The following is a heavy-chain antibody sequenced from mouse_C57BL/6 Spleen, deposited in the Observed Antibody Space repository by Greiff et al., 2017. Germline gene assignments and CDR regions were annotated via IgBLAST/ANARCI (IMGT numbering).Heavy chain of an antibody. Sequence: VKLMESGAELVRPGASVTLSCKASGYTFTDYEMHWVKQTPVHGLEWIGAIDPATGGTAYNQKFKGKAILTADKSSSTAYMELRSLTSEDSAVYYCTREATVDVYLEVWGTGTTVTVSS. V-gene: IGHV1-15*01. CDR3: TREATVDVYLEV. CDR1: GYTFTDYE. CDR2: IDPATGGT. J-gene: IGHJ1*03. D-gene: IGHD1-1*01.